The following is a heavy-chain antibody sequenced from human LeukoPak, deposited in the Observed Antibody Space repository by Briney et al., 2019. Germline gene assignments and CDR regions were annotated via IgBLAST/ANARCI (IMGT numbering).Heavy chain of an antibody. Sequence: VSVKVSCKASGYTFTSYDINWVRQATGQGLEWMGWMNPNSGNTGYAQKFQGRVTMTRNTSISTAYMELSSLRSEDTAVYYCARGRGYNYDLSGWGQGTLVTVSS. CDR3: ARGRGYNYDLSG. V-gene: IGHV1-8*01. D-gene: IGHD5-18*01. J-gene: IGHJ4*02. CDR2: MNPNSGNT. CDR1: GYTFTSYD.